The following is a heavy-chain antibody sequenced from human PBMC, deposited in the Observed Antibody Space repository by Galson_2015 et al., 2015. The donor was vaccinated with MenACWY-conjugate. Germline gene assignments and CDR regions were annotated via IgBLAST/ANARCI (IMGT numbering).Heavy chain of an antibody. D-gene: IGHD1-14*01. V-gene: IGHV3-15*01. CDR3: ATLAYGYNPH. Sequence: SLRLSCAASGFTFTDAWMTWVRQAPGKGLEWVGRIKPKTDGGTADYGAPVKGRFTISRDDSEKTLFLQMDSLRTEDSAVYYCATLAYGYNPHWGQGTLVTASS. CDR1: GFTFTDAW. CDR2: IKPKTDGGTA. J-gene: IGHJ4*02.